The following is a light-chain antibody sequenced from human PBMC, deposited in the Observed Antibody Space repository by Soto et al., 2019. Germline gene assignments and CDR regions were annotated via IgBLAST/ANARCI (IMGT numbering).Light chain of an antibody. J-gene: IGKJ2*01. CDR2: DAS. CDR1: QSVSSY. Sequence: EIVLTQSPATLSLSPGERATLSCRASQSVSSYLAWYQQKPGQAPRLLIYDASNRATGIPSRFSGSGSGTDVTLTISSLVPEDFAVYYCQQRSNWPTFGQGTKLEI. V-gene: IGKV3-11*01. CDR3: QQRSNWPT.